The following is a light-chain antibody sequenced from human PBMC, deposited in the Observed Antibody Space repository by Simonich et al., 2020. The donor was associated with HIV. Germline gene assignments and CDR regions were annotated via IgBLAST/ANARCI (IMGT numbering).Light chain of an antibody. CDR1: QGISNS. V-gene: IGKV1-NL1*01. J-gene: IGKJ4*01. CDR2: TAS. Sequence: IQMTQSPSSLSASIGDRVTITCRASQGISNSLAWYQQKPGRAPKLLLYTASRLESGVPSRFSGSGSGTDYTLTISSLEPEDFAVYYCQQRSNWPSTFGGGTKVEIK. CDR3: QQRSNWPST.